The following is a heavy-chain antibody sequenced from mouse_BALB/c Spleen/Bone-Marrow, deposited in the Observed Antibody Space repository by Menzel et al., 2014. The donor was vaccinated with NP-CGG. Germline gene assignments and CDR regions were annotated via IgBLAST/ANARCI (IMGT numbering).Heavy chain of an antibody. CDR3: ARFSSTIITTFFAY. D-gene: IGHD2-4*01. CDR2: IWAGGST. J-gene: IGHJ3*01. Sequence: QVQLQQSGPGLVAPSQSLSITCTVSGFSLTSYGVHWVRQPPGKGLEWLGVIWAGGSTNYNSALMSRLSISKDNSKSQVFLKMNNLQTDDTAMYYCARFSSTIITTFFAYWGQGTLVTASA. CDR1: GFSLTSYG. V-gene: IGHV2-9*02.